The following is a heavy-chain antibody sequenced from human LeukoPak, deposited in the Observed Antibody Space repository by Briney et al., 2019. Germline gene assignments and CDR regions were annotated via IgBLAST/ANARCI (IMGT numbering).Heavy chain of an antibody. V-gene: IGHV3-53*01. D-gene: IGHD6-13*01. CDR1: GFTVSSNY. J-gene: IGHJ6*04. CDR3: ASPGRVQQQLWDYYYGMTS. CDR2: IYSGGST. Sequence: TGGSLRLSCAASGFTVSSNYMSWVRQAPGKGLEWVSVIYSGGSTYYADSVKGRFTISRDNSKNTLYLQMNSLRAEDTAVYYCASPGRVQQQLWDYYYGMTSGAKGPRSPSPQ.